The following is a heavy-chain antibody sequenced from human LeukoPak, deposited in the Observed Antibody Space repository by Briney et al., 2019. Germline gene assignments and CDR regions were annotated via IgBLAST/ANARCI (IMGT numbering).Heavy chain of an antibody. V-gene: IGHV4-30-4*01. J-gene: IGHJ4*02. CDR3: ARVGILTGYPDY. CDR2: IYYSGST. CDR1: GGSISSGDYY. D-gene: IGHD3-9*01. Sequence: SQTLSLTCTVSGGSISSGDYYWSWIRQPPGKGLEWIGYIYYSGSTYYNPSLKSRVTISVDTSKNQFSLKLSSVTAADTAVYYCARVGILTGYPDYWGQGTLVTVSS.